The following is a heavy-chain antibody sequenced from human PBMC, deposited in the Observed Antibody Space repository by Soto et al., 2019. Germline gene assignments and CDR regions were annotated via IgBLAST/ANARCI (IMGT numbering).Heavy chain of an antibody. V-gene: IGHV4-39*01. CDR3: ARHFISPRPGPTRAFDI. D-gene: IGHD2-21*01. J-gene: IGHJ3*02. CDR1: GGSISSSSYY. CDR2: IYYSGST. Sequence: QLQLQESGPGLVKPSETLSLTCTVSGGSISSSSYYWGWIRQPPGKGLEWIGSIYYSGSTYYNPSLKSRVTISVDTSKNQFSLKLSSVTAADTAVYYCARHFISPRPGPTRAFDIWGQGTMVTVSS.